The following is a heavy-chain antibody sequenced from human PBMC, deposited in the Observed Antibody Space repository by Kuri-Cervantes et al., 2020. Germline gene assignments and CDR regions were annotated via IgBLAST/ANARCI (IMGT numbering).Heavy chain of an antibody. CDR1: GVSFSSDV. CDR2: IWYDGSNK. CDR3: ARGSSSGWTQYFDY. J-gene: IGHJ4*02. Sequence: GESLKISCASAGVSFSSDVMHWVPQAPGKGLEWVAVIWYDGSNKYYADPVKGRFTISRDNSKNTLYLQMNSLRAEDTAVYYCARGSSSGWTQYFDYWGQGTLVTVSS. D-gene: IGHD6-19*01. V-gene: IGHV3-33*08.